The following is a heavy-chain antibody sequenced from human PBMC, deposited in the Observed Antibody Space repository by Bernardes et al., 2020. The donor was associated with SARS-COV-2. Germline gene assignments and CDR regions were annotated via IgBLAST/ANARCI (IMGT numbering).Heavy chain of an antibody. CDR1: GGSISSGGYY. CDR2: IYYSGST. D-gene: IGHD6-19*01. V-gene: IGHV4-31*03. CDR3: ARDTPGVGGWYSGAFDY. Sequence: SETLSLTCTVSGGSISSGGYYWSWIRQHPGKALEWIGYIYYSGSTYYNPSLKSRVTISVDTSKNQFSLKLSSVTAADTAVYYCARDTPGVGGWYSGAFDYWGQGTLVTVYS. J-gene: IGHJ4*02.